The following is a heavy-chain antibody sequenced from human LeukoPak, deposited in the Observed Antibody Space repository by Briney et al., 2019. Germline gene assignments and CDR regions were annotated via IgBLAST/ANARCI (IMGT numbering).Heavy chain of an antibody. CDR1: GVTFSSYL. J-gene: IGHJ4*02. Sequence: GGSLRLSCAASGVTFSSYLMSWVRQAPGKGLEWVATIKYDGSDKYYVDSVKGRFTISRDNAKNSLYLQMNSLSGEDTAVYFCARPSFSSGSYFDHWGQGTLVTVSS. V-gene: IGHV3-7*01. CDR2: IKYDGSDK. CDR3: ARPSFSSGSYFDH. D-gene: IGHD6-19*01.